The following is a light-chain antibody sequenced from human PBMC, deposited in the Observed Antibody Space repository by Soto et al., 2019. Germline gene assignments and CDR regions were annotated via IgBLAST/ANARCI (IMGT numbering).Light chain of an antibody. CDR2: EVS. J-gene: IGLJ1*01. Sequence: QSVLTQPPSASGSFGQSVTISCTGTSSYVGGYNYVSWYQQHPGKAPKLMIYEVSERPSGVPDRFSGSKSGNTASLTVSGLKADDEADYYCSSYSGTNYHYVFGTGTKLTVL. CDR3: SSYSGTNYHYV. CDR1: SSYVGGYNY. V-gene: IGLV2-8*01.